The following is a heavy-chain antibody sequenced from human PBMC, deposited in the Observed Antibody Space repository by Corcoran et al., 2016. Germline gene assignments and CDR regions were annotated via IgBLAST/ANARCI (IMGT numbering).Heavy chain of an antibody. D-gene: IGHD5-12*01. Sequence: QVQLVQSGVEVKKPGASVKVSCKASGYTFTNYGISWVRQAPGQGLEWMGWISAYNDNTNYAQKLQGRVTMTTDTSTSTAYMELRSLRSDDTAVYYCARDRGYTGYDSAGYDTFYIWGQGTMVTVSS. CDR1: GYTFTNYG. CDR2: ISAYNDNT. CDR3: ARDRGYTGYDSAGYDTFYI. V-gene: IGHV1-18*01. J-gene: IGHJ3*02.